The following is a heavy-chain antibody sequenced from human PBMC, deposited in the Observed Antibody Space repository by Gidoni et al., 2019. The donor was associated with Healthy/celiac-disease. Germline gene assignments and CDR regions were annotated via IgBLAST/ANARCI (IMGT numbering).Heavy chain of an antibody. D-gene: IGHD3-3*01. CDR2: IIPIFGTA. Sequence: QVQLVQSGAEVKKPGSSVKVSCKASGGTFSSYAISWVRQAPGQGLEWMGGIIPIFGTANYAQKFQGRVTITADESTSTAYMELSSLRSEDTAVYYCAQWAWGDFWSGYYGDYYYYGMDVWGQGTTVTVSS. CDR3: AQWAWGDFWSGYYGDYYYYGMDV. V-gene: IGHV1-69*01. J-gene: IGHJ6*02. CDR1: GGTFSSYA.